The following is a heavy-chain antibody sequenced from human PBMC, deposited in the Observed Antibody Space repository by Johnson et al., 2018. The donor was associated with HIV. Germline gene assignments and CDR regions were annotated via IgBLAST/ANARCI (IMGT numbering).Heavy chain of an antibody. J-gene: IGHJ3*02. Sequence: QVQLVESGGGVVQPGRSLRLSCAASGFTFSSYAMHWVRQAPGKGLEWVAVISYDGSNKYYADSVKGRFTISRDNSRNTLYLQMNSLRAEDTAVYYCARDFPLGYRWGNGFDIWGQGTMVTVSP. CDR2: ISYDGSNK. D-gene: IGHD5-18*01. V-gene: IGHV3-30-3*01. CDR1: GFTFSSYA. CDR3: ARDFPLGYRWGNGFDI.